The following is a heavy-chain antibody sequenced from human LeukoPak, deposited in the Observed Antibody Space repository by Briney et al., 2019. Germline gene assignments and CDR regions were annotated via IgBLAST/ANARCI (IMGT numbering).Heavy chain of an antibody. V-gene: IGHV4-34*01. J-gene: IGHJ4*02. CDR3: ARYSGYYLSYFDY. Sequence: SETLSLTCAVYDGSFSGYYWSWIRQPPGKGLEWIGEINHSGSTNYNPSLKSRVTISVDTSKNQFSLKLSSVTAADTALYYCARYSGYYLSYFDYWGQGTLVTVTS. D-gene: IGHD3-22*01. CDR1: DGSFSGYY. CDR2: INHSGST.